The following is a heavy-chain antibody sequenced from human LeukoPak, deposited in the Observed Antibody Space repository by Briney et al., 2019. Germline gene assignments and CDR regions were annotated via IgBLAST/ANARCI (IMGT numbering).Heavy chain of an antibody. CDR1: GGSISSSSYY. J-gene: IGHJ6*02. D-gene: IGHD2-21*02. CDR2: IYYSGST. CDR3: ARLLLYCGGDCYPVFSYYYCGMDV. Sequence: KASETLSLTCTVSGGSISSSSYYWGWIRQPPGKGLEWIGSIYYSGSTYYNPSLKSRVTISVDTSKNQFSLKLSSVTAADTAVYYCARLLLYCGGDCYPVFSYYYCGMDVWGQGTTVTVSS. V-gene: IGHV4-39*01.